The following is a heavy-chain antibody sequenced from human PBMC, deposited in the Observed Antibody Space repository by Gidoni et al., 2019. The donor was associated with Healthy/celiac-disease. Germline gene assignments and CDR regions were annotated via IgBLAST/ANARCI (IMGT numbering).Heavy chain of an antibody. V-gene: IGHV5-51*01. Sequence: EVQLVQSGAEAQKPGESLKISGKGSGYSFTSYWIGWVGQMPGKGLEWMVIIYPGDSDTRYSPSFQGQVTISADKSISTAYLQWSSLKASDTAMYYCARHARDFWSGSPNWFDPWGQGTLVTVSS. CDR2: IYPGDSDT. CDR1: GYSFTSYW. D-gene: IGHD3-3*01. CDR3: ARHARDFWSGSPNWFDP. J-gene: IGHJ5*02.